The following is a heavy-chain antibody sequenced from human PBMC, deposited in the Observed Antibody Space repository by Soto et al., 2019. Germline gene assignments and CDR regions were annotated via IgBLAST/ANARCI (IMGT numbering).Heavy chain of an antibody. Sequence: PGGSLRLSCAGSGFTFSRYAMSWVRQAPGKGLEWASAISGSGGSTYYADSVKGRFTVSRDNSKNTMSMQMNSLRVEDTAVYYCAQGLATVPTPYWGQGTPVTVSS. V-gene: IGHV3-23*01. CDR2: ISGSGGST. D-gene: IGHD4-17*01. J-gene: IGHJ4*02. CDR1: GFTFSRYA. CDR3: AQGLATVPTPY.